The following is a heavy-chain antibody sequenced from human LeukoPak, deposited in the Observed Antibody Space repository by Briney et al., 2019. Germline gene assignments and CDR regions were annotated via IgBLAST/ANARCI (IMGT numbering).Heavy chain of an antibody. CDR1: GFTVSGTH. D-gene: IGHD3-16*01. CDR2: MYTGGTT. J-gene: IGHJ4*02. V-gene: IGHV3-53*01. CDR3: AKDEATSGGGLAS. Sequence: GGSLRLSCAASGFTVSGTHMSWVRQAPGKGLEWVAAMYTGGTTYYADSLTGRFTISRDNSKNTLYLHMNSLRAEDTAVYYCAKDEATSGGGLASWGQGTLVSVSS.